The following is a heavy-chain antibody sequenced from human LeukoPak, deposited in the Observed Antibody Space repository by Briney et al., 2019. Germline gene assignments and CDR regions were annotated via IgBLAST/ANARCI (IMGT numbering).Heavy chain of an antibody. CDR2: VTSNGGST. Sequence: GGSLRLSCSASGFTFSTYPMHWVRQAPGKGLEYVSSVTSNGGSTYYADSVKGRFTISRDNSKNTLYLQVSSLRAEDTAVYYCVKRGVVPGTIPYDYWGQGTLVTVSS. V-gene: IGHV3-64D*09. J-gene: IGHJ4*02. CDR3: VKRGVVPGTIPYDY. D-gene: IGHD2-2*02. CDR1: GFTFSTYP.